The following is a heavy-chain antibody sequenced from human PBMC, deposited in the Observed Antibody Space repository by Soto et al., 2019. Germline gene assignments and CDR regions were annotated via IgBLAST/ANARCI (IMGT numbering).Heavy chain of an antibody. D-gene: IGHD3-10*01. CDR1: GGSISSYY. J-gene: IGHJ6*02. CDR3: ARQGFGPLHGLVDV. CDR2: VHHSWGS. Sequence: QVQLQESGPGLVKPSETLSLSCTVSGGSISSYYWSWFRQSPGKRMEWIGYVHHSWGSSYNPSLQGRVAISLDTSKSQFSLMVTSVTATDTAVYYCARQGFGPLHGLVDVWGQGTTVTVSS. V-gene: IGHV4-59*08.